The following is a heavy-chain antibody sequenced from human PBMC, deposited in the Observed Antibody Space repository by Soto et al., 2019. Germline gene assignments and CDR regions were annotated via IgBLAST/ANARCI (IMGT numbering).Heavy chain of an antibody. Sequence: QVLLVQSGAEVKKPGSSVKVSCKTSGDTFSSFAISWVRLVPGQGLEWMGVIIPMFSAPTYAQNFQGRVSITADESTRTAYMELSSLRSEDMAIYYCARDRVLRGNAYYYGMDVWGQGTTVTVSS. CDR2: IIPMFSAP. CDR3: ARDRVLRGNAYYYGMDV. CDR1: GDTFSSFA. V-gene: IGHV1-69*12. J-gene: IGHJ6*02. D-gene: IGHD2-8*02.